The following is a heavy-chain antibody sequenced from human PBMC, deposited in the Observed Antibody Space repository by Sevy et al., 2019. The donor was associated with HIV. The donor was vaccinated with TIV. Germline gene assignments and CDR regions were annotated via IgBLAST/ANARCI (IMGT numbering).Heavy chain of an antibody. J-gene: IGHJ4*02. CDR2: VSHTRST. CDR1: GVSVSSDTYY. CDR3: AREPYFFDKSVYYWDY. Sequence: SETLSLTCAVSGVSVSSDTYYWSWIRQPPGKGLEWIGYVSHTRSTNYSPSFKSRVTISVDTSKNQFSLRLFSVAAADTAVYYCAREPYFFDKSVYYWDYWGQGALVTVSS. V-gene: IGHV4-61*01. D-gene: IGHD3-22*01.